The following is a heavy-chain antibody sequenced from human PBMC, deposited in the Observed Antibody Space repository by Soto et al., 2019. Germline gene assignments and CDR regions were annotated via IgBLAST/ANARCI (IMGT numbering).Heavy chain of an antibody. CDR2: MRSGAKNFAT. CDR3: QLRENRDV. J-gene: IGHJ6*03. V-gene: IGHV3-73*01. CDR1: GFTFSGSS. Sequence: EVQLVESGGGLVRPGGSLKVSCTVSGFTFSGSSIHWVRHSSGRGLEWVGRMRSGAKNFATEYGASMKGRFIISRDDSKNTAYLEMNGLTADDTAVYYCQLRENRDVWGTGTTV.